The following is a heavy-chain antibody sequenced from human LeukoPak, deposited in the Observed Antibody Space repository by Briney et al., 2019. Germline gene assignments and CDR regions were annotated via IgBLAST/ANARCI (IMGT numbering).Heavy chain of an antibody. CDR1: GFTFSSYS. J-gene: IGHJ5*02. V-gene: IGHV3-21*01. CDR3: ARIVGALNWFDP. Sequence: GGSLRLSCAASGFTFSSYSMNWVRQAPGKGLEWVSSISSGSSYIYYADSVKGRFTISRDNAKNSLYLQMNSLRAEDTAVYYCARIVGALNWFDPWGQGTLVTVSS. CDR2: ISSGSSYI. D-gene: IGHD1-26*01.